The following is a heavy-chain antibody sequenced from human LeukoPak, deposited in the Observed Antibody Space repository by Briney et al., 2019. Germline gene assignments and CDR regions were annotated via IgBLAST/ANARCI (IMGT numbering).Heavy chain of an antibody. CDR1: GFTFSIYA. Sequence: GGSLRLSCAASGFTFSIYAMSWVRQAPGKGLEWVSGISGSGDNTYYADSVKGRFTISRDNSKNTLYVQVNSLGTEDTAAYYCAKGTYYDSSGSFYFDYWGQGTLVTVSS. D-gene: IGHD3-22*01. CDR2: ISGSGDNT. J-gene: IGHJ4*02. V-gene: IGHV3-23*01. CDR3: AKGTYYDSSGSFYFDY.